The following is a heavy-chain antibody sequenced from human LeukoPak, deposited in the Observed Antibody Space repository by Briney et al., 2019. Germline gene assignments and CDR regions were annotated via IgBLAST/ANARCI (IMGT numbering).Heavy chain of an antibody. J-gene: IGHJ4*02. V-gene: IGHV4-59*11. Sequence: SETPSLTCAVSGASMRDHYWTWIRQPPGKGLEWIGNIYYMLNANSYNPSLKSRVSISMDTPGTQFSLKLNSVTAADTAVYYCATSFRSGWGFDSWGQGILVAVSS. CDR1: GASMRDHY. D-gene: IGHD6-19*01. CDR2: IYYMLNA. CDR3: ATSFRSGWGFDS.